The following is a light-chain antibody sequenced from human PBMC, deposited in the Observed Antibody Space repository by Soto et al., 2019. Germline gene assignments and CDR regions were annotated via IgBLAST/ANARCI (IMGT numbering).Light chain of an antibody. Sequence: QSVLTQPRSVSGSPGQSVTISCTGTSSDVGGYNFVSWYQQHPGKAPKLMIYDVSKRPSGVPDRFSGSKSGNTASLTISGLQAEDEADYYCCSYASSYTWVFGGGTKVTDL. CDR1: SSDVGGYNF. J-gene: IGLJ2*01. V-gene: IGLV2-11*01. CDR3: CSYASSYTWV. CDR2: DVS.